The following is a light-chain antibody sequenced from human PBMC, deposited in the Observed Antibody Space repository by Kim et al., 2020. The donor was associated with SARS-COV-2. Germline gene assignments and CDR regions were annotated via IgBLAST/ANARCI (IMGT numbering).Light chain of an antibody. CDR1: QTIRNN. V-gene: IGKV3-15*01. Sequence: LSVSPGERATVSCRASQTIRNNLAWYQQKPGQAPRLLMYGASTRATGVPARFSGSGSGTEFTLTISSLQSEDFAVYYCQQYRSWATFGQGTKLEI. CDR3: QQYRSWAT. CDR2: GAS. J-gene: IGKJ2*01.